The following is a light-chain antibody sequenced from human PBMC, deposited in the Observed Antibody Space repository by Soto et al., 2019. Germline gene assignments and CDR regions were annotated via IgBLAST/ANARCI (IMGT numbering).Light chain of an antibody. Sequence: EIVLTQSPGTLSLSPGERATLSCRASQSVSSNLAWYHQKPGQAPRLLIYGSSTRATGIPARVSGSGSGTEFTLTISSLQSEDFAVYFCQQYNNWPQTFGQGTKVDI. V-gene: IGKV3-15*01. J-gene: IGKJ1*01. CDR2: GSS. CDR3: QQYNNWPQT. CDR1: QSVSSN.